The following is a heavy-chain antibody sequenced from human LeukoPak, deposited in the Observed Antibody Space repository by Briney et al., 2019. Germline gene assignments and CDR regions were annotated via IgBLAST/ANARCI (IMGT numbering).Heavy chain of an antibody. D-gene: IGHD3-10*01. CDR2: IYYSGST. V-gene: IGHV4-59*01. CDR3: ARQIPMVRGVIITERGWFDP. CDR1: GGSISSYY. Sequence: SETLSLTCTVSGGSISSYYWSWIRQPPGKGLEWIGYIYYSGSTNYNPSLKSRVTISVDTSKNQFSLKLSSVTAADTAVYYCARQIPMVRGVIITERGWFDPWGQGTLVTVSS. J-gene: IGHJ5*02.